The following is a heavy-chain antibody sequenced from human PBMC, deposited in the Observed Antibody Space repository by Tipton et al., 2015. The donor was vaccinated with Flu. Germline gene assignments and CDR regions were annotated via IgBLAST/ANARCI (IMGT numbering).Heavy chain of an antibody. CDR2: INGDESRT. Sequence: SLRLSCAASGFTFSSYWMHWVRQAPGKGLVWVSRINGDESRTSYADSVKGRFTISRDNAKNTLYLQMNSLRAEDTAVYYCARGVPGGYYFDYWGQGTLATVSS. V-gene: IGHV3-74*01. CDR3: ARGVPGGYYFDY. CDR1: GFTFSSYW. J-gene: IGHJ4*02. D-gene: IGHD3-16*01.